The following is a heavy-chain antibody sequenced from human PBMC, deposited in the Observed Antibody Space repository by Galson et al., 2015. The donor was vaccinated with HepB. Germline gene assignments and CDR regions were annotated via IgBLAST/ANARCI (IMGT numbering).Heavy chain of an antibody. CDR3: ARGADIVVVVAAPYYYYGMDV. D-gene: IGHD2-15*01. V-gene: IGHV3-30-3*01. CDR1: GFTFSSYA. Sequence: LRLSCAASGFTFSSYAMHWVRQAPGKGLEWVAVISYDGSNKYYADSVKGRFTISRDNSKNTLYLQMNSLRAEDTAVYYCARGADIVVVVAAPYYYYGMDVWGQGTTVTVSS. CDR2: ISYDGSNK. J-gene: IGHJ6*02.